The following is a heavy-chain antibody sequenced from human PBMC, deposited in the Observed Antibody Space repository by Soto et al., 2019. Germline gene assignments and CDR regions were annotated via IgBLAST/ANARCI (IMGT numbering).Heavy chain of an antibody. CDR1: GFTFSSYG. CDR2: IWYDGSNK. Sequence: PGGSLRLSCAASGFTFSSYGMHWVRQAPGKGLEWVAVIWYDGSNKYYADSVKGRFTISRDNSKNTLYLQMNSLRAEDTAVYYCARDYRMVRGVLSWFDPWGQGTLVTVSS. D-gene: IGHD3-10*01. V-gene: IGHV3-33*01. J-gene: IGHJ5*02. CDR3: ARDYRMVRGVLSWFDP.